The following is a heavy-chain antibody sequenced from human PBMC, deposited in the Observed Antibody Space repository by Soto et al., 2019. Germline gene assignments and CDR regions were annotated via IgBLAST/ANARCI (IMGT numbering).Heavy chain of an antibody. CDR1: GGTFSSYA. V-gene: IGHV1-69*06. D-gene: IGHD4-17*01. CDR3: ARQPDYGDYYYYGMDV. Sequence: SVKVSCKASGGTFSSYAISWVRQAPGQGLEWMGGIIPIFGTANYAQKFQGRVTITADKSTSTAYMELSSLRSEDTAVYYCARQPDYGDYYYYGMDVWGQGTTVTVS. J-gene: IGHJ6*02. CDR2: IIPIFGTA.